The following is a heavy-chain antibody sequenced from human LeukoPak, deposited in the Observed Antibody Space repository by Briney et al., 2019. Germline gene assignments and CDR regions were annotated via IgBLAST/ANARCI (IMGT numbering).Heavy chain of an antibody. Sequence: PSGTLSLTCTVSGGSISSSSYYWGWIRQPPGKGLEWIGSIYYSGSTYYNPSLKSRVTISVDTSKNQFSLKLSSVTAADTAVYYCASHSGGTTVKYYFDYWGQGTLVTVSS. CDR3: ASHSGGTTVKYYFDY. J-gene: IGHJ4*02. D-gene: IGHD4-17*01. V-gene: IGHV4-39*07. CDR2: IYYSGST. CDR1: GGSISSSSYY.